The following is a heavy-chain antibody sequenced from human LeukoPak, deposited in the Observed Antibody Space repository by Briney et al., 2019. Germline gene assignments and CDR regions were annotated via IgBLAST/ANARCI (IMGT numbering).Heavy chain of an antibody. CDR1: GGSISSYY. CDR2: IYTSGST. V-gene: IGHV4-4*07. Sequence: SETLSLTCTVSGGSISSYYWSWIRQPAGKGLEWIGRIYTSGSTNYNPSLKSRVTMSVDTSKNQFSLKLSSVTAADTAVYYRAGRLSKVMTPNDAFDYWGQGTLVTVSS. J-gene: IGHJ4*02. CDR3: AGRLSKVMTPNDAFDY. D-gene: IGHD3-16*01.